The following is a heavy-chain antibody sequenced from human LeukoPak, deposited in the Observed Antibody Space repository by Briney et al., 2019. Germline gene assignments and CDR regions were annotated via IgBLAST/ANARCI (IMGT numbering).Heavy chain of an antibody. D-gene: IGHD5-18*01. Sequence: PSETLSLTRTVSSGSISSTTYYWAWIRQPPGKGLEWIGSIYYNGDTYYNPSLKSRVIISADTSKNQFSLKLTSVTAADTAVYYCARNPDSRLPSGAFDIWGQGTMVTVSS. V-gene: IGHV4-39*07. J-gene: IGHJ3*02. CDR1: SGSISSTTYY. CDR2: IYYNGDT. CDR3: ARNPDSRLPSGAFDI.